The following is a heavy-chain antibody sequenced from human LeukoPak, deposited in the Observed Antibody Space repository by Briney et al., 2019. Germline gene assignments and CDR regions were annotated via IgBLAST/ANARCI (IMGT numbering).Heavy chain of an antibody. J-gene: IGHJ4*02. CDR3: ARRGSGSGYNGVSGFDY. Sequence: SETLSLTCSVSGYSFTSGHYWGWIRQPPGKGLEWIANIYHTGSAHYNPSLKSRVTISVDTSKNQFSLKLSSVTAADTAVYYCARRGSGSGYNGVSGFDYWGQGTLVTVSS. CDR2: IYHTGSA. V-gene: IGHV4-38-2*01. CDR1: GYSFTSGHY. D-gene: IGHD3-22*01.